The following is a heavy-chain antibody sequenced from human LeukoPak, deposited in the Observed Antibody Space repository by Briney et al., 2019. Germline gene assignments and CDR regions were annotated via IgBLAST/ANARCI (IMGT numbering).Heavy chain of an antibody. CDR3: ARHAYRSGWLDF. CDR1: GGSISSSSYY. J-gene: IGHJ4*02. D-gene: IGHD6-19*01. V-gene: IGHV4-39*01. Sequence: KPSETLSLTCTVSGGSISSSSYYWGWIRQPPGKGLEWIGTIYYSGGTYYNPSLDSRVTISVDTYKNQFSLRLSSVTAADTAVYYCARHAYRSGWLDFWGQGTLVTVSS. CDR2: IYYSGGT.